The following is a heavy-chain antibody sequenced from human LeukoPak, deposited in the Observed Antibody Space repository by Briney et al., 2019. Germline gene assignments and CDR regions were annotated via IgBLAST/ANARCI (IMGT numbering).Heavy chain of an antibody. J-gene: IGHJ4*02. CDR2: IYPGDSDT. D-gene: IGHD1-26*01. CDR3: ARFDGGSYQFDY. Sequence: ASVKVSCKASGYTFTSCGISWVRQMPGKGLEWMGIIYPGDSDTRYSPSFQGQVTISADKSISTAYLQLSSLKASDTAMYYCARFDGGSYQFDYWGLGTLVTVSS. CDR1: GYTFTSCG. V-gene: IGHV5-51*01.